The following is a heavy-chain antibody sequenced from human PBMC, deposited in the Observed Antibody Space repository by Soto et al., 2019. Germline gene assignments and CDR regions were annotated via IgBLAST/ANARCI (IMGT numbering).Heavy chain of an antibody. CDR2: MNPNSGNT. Sequence: ASVKVSCKASGYTFTSYGISWVRQATGQGLEWMGWMNPNSGNTGYAQKFQGRVTMTRNTSISTAYMELSSLRSEDTAVYYCALVVPAAIVYYYMDVWGKGTTVTVSS. V-gene: IGHV1-8*02. CDR3: ALVVPAAIVYYYMDV. D-gene: IGHD2-2*01. J-gene: IGHJ6*03. CDR1: GYTFTSYG.